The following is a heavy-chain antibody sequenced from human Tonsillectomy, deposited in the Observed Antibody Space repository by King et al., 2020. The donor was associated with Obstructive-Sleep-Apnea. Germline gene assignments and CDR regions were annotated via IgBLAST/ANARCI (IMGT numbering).Heavy chain of an antibody. CDR3: ARVRWRPYYYGLDV. J-gene: IGHJ6*02. D-gene: IGHD5-24*01. V-gene: IGHV4-4*02. CDR1: GGSISSTNW. Sequence: QLQESGPGLVKPSGTLSLTCAVSGGSISSTNWWNWVRQPPGKGLEWIGEIYHSGNTNYNPSLKSRVTISVDKSKNQFSLKLSSVTAADTAVYYCARVRWRPYYYGLDVWGQGTTVTVSS. CDR2: IYHSGNT.